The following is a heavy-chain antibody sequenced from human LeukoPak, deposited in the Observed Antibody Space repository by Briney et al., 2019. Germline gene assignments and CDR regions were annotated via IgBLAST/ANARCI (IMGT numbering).Heavy chain of an antibody. J-gene: IGHJ4*02. Sequence: SETLSLTCAVSVGSISSGGYSWSWIRQPPGKGLEWIGYIYHSGSTYYNPSLKSRVTISVDRSKNQFSLKLSSVTAADTAVYYCARESRDYYDSSGYYSDWGQGTLVTVSS. V-gene: IGHV4-30-2*01. CDR3: ARESRDYYDSSGYYSD. CDR1: VGSISSGGYS. D-gene: IGHD3-22*01. CDR2: IYHSGST.